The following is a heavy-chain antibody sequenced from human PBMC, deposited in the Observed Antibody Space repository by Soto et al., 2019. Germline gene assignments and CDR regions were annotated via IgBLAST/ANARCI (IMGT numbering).Heavy chain of an antibody. CDR1: GFTFSSYG. V-gene: IGHV3-33*01. CDR3: ARPDIVAPDWYFDL. Sequence: QVQLVESGGGVVQPGRSLRLSCAASGFTFSSYGMHWVRQAPGKGLEWVAVIWYDGSNKYYADSVKGRFTISRDNSKNTLYLQMNSLRAEDTAVYYCARPDIVAPDWYFDLWGRGTLVTVSS. J-gene: IGHJ2*01. D-gene: IGHD5-12*01. CDR2: IWYDGSNK.